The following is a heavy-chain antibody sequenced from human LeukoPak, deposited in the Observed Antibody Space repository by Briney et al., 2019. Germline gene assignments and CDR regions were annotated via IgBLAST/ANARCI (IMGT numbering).Heavy chain of an antibody. Sequence: ASVKVSCKTSGYTFSDYYLHWVRQAPGQGLEWMGWFNPSSGGTKNAQKFQGRVTMTRDTSISTGYMELSRLRSDDTAVYYCARPIRGSYVEDVFDIWGQGTMVTVSA. J-gene: IGHJ3*02. CDR2: FNPSSGGT. V-gene: IGHV1-2*02. CDR3: ARPIRGSYVEDVFDI. D-gene: IGHD1-26*01. CDR1: GYTFSDYY.